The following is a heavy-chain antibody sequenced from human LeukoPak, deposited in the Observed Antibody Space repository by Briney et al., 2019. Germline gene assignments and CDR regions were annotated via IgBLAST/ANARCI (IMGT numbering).Heavy chain of an antibody. CDR3: ARGGSYYFDY. CDR2: ISYDGSSK. D-gene: IGHD2-15*01. CDR1: GFTFSTYA. J-gene: IGHJ4*02. Sequence: GGSLRLSCAASGFTFSTYAMHWVRQAPGKGLEWVAVISYDGSSKYYADSVKGRFTISRDNAKNSLYLQMNSLRAEDTAVYYCARGGSYYFDYWGQGTLVTVSS. V-gene: IGHV3-30*04.